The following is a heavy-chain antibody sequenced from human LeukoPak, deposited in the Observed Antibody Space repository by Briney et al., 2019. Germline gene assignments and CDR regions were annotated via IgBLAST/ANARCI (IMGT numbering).Heavy chain of an antibody. V-gene: IGHV6-1*01. Sequence: SQTLSLTCAISGDSVSRNLATWSWIRQSPSRGLEWLGRTYYRSQWFSDYAVSVKGRITIKPDTSKNQFSLQLNSVTPEDTAVYFCAHSAWFYYFDSWGQGTLVTVSS. CDR1: GDSVSRNLAT. CDR2: TYYRSQWFS. J-gene: IGHJ4*02. CDR3: AHSAWFYYFDS. D-gene: IGHD6-19*01.